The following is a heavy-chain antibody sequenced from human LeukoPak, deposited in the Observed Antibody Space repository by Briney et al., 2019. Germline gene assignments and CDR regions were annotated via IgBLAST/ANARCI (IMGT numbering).Heavy chain of an antibody. CDR1: GGSIRNYF. D-gene: IGHD3-22*01. Sequence: SETLSLTCSVSGGSIRNYFRSWIRQPAGKGLEWIGRIYTSGSTDYNPSLRSRVTMSVDTSRNQFSLKLTSMTAADTAVYYCARESKSYDGSGFCHDYWGQGTLVAVSS. CDR3: ARESKSYDGSGFCHDY. CDR2: IYTSGST. V-gene: IGHV4-4*07. J-gene: IGHJ4*02.